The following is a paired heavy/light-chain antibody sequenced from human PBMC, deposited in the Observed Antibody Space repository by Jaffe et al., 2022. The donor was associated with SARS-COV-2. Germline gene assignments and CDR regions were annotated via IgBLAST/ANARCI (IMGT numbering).Heavy chain of an antibody. CDR1: GGSVGSSSYY. Sequence: QLQLQESGPGLVKPSETLSLTCSVSGGSVGSSSYYWGWIRQPPGKGLECIGTIYYTGSTYYNPSLKSRVTISVDRSKNQFSLKLSSVTVADTAVYYCASPYIGGGANIDYWGQGTLVTVSS. D-gene: IGHD3-16*01. J-gene: IGHJ4*02. CDR3: ASPYIGGGANIDY. CDR2: IYYTGST. V-gene: IGHV4-39*01.
Light chain of an antibody. Sequence: QSVLTQPPSVSAAPGQTVTISCSGSSSNIGNNFVSWYQQLPGTAPKLLIYDTDKRLSGTPDRFSGSKSGTSATLGITGLQPGDEADYYCGTWDDSLSAFVVFGGGTKLTVL. CDR2: DTD. CDR1: SSNIGNNF. CDR3: GTWDDSLSAFVV. V-gene: IGLV1-51*01. J-gene: IGLJ2*01.